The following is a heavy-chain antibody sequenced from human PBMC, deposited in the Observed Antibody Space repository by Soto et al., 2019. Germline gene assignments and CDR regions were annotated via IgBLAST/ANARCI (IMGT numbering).Heavy chain of an antibody. V-gene: IGHV1-18*01. D-gene: IGHD2-2*01. CDR1: GYTFTSYS. Sequence: SMKVCCTASGYTFTSYSISGVRQAPGQGLAWMGWISAYNGNTNYAQKLQGRVTMTTDTSTSTAYMELRSLRSDDTAVYYCARGGIVVVPAAMIGYYYYGMDVWGQGTTVT. J-gene: IGHJ6*02. CDR3: ARGGIVVVPAAMIGYYYYGMDV. CDR2: ISAYNGNT.